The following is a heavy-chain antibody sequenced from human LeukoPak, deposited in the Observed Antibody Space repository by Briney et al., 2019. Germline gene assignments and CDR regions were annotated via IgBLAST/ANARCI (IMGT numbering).Heavy chain of an antibody. V-gene: IGHV3-53*01. CDR3: ARDRSIAARPEYYYYGMDA. J-gene: IGHJ6*02. CDR2: IYSGGST. D-gene: IGHD6-6*01. CDR1: GFTVSSNY. Sequence: GGSLRLSCAASGFTVSSNYMSWVRQAPGKGLEWVSVIYSGGSTYYADSVKGRFTISRDNSKNTLYLQMNSLRAEDTAVYYCARDRSIAARPEYYYYGMDAWGQGTTVSVSS.